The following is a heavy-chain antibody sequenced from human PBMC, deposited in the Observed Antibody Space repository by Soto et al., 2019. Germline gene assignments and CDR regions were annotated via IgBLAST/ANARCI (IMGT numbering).Heavy chain of an antibody. J-gene: IGHJ6*02. CDR3: AREGSSIAARLPGFYYGMDV. Sequence: GGSLRLSCAASGFTFSSYAMHWVRQAPGKGLEWVAVISYDGSNKYYADSVKGRFTISRDNSKNTLYLQMNSLRAEDTAVYYCAREGSSIAARLPGFYYGMDVWGQGTTVTVSS. CDR1: GFTFSSYA. V-gene: IGHV3-30-3*01. CDR2: ISYDGSNK. D-gene: IGHD6-6*01.